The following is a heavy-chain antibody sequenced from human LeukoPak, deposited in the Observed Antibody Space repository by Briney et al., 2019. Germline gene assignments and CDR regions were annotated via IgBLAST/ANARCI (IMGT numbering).Heavy chain of an antibody. V-gene: IGHV3-23*01. J-gene: IGHJ6*02. D-gene: IGHD2-15*01. Sequence: GGSLRLSRAASGFIFSNYAMSWVGQAPGKALECVSRISGSGSNTYYADSVKGRFTISRDNAKNTLYLQMNSLRAEDTAVYYCAKDQSYHAAYDIDLWGQGTTVTVSS. CDR3: AKDQSYHAAYDIDL. CDR1: GFIFSNYA. CDR2: ISGSGSNT.